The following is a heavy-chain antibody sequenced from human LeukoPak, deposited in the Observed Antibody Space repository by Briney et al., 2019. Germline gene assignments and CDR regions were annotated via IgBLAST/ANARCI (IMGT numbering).Heavy chain of an antibody. V-gene: IGHV4-30-2*01. J-gene: IGHJ3*02. CDR2: IYHSGST. Sequence: SETLSLTCTVSGGSISSGGYYWRWIRQPPGKGLEWIGYIYHSGSTYYNPSLKSRVTISVDRSKNQFSLKLSSVTAADTAVYYCARNSIGYCSSTSCPRAFDIWGQGTMVTVSS. CDR3: ARNSIGYCSSTSCPRAFDI. CDR1: GGSISSGGYY. D-gene: IGHD2-2*01.